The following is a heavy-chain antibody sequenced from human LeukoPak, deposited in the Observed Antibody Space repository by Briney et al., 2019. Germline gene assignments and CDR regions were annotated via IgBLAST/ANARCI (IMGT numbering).Heavy chain of an antibody. CDR2: IIPIHGTA. J-gene: IGHJ5*02. D-gene: IGHD2-21*02. CDR1: GGIFSSYA. CDR3: AREYCGGDCYSDWFDP. Sequence: ASVKVSCKASGGIFSSYAISWVRQAPGQGLEWMGRIIPIHGTANYAQKFQGRVTITADKSTSTAYMELSSLRSEDTAVYYCAREYCGGDCYSDWFDPWGQGTLVTVSS. V-gene: IGHV1-69*04.